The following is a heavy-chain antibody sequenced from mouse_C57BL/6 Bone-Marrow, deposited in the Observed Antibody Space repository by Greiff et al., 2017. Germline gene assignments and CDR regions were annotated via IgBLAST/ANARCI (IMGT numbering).Heavy chain of an antibody. V-gene: IGHV1-82*01. CDR2: IYPGDGDT. D-gene: IGHD2-1*01. Sequence: VKLQESGPELVKPGASVKISCKASGYAFSSSWMNWVKQRPGKGLEWIGRIYPGDGDTNYNGKFKGKATLTADKSSSTAYMQLSSLPSEDSAVYFCAREGLLSYYFDYWGQGTTLTVSS. CDR1: GYAFSSSW. CDR3: AREGLLSYYFDY. J-gene: IGHJ2*01.